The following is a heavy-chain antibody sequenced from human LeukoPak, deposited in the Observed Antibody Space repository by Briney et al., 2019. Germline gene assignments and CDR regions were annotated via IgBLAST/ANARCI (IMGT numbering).Heavy chain of an antibody. CDR3: ARHRGGDYGLDAFDI. CDR2: IDPSDSYT. Sequence: GESLRISCKGSGYSFTSYWISWVRQMPGKGLEWMGRIDPSDSYTNYSPSFQGHVTISADKSISTAYLQWSSLKASDTAMYYCARHRGGDYGLDAFDIWGQGTMVNASS. V-gene: IGHV5-10-1*01. J-gene: IGHJ3*02. D-gene: IGHD4-17*01. CDR1: GYSFTSYW.